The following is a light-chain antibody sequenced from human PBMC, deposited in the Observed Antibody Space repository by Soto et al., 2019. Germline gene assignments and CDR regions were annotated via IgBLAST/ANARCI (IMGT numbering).Light chain of an antibody. J-gene: IGKJ1*01. CDR3: QQYCSSKT. Sequence: EIVLTQSPGTLSLSPGERATLSCRASQSVSSSYLAWYQQKPGQAPRLLIYGASSSATGIPDRFSGSGSGTDFTITISRLEPEDFAVYYCQQYCSSKTFGQGTKVEIK. CDR2: GAS. V-gene: IGKV3-20*01. CDR1: QSVSSSY.